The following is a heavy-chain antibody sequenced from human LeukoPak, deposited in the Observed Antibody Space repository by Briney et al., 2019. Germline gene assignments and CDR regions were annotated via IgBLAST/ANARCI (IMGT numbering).Heavy chain of an antibody. CDR2: ISAYNGNT. CDR1: GYTFTSYG. J-gene: IGHJ6*03. V-gene: IGHV1-18*03. Sequence: ASVKVSCKASGYTFTSYGISWVRQAPGQGLEWMGWISAYNGNTNYAQKLQGRVTMTTDTSTSTAYMELRSLRSDDMAVYYCARSTGAAAGQGASYYYYYYMDVWGKGTTVTVSS. D-gene: IGHD6-13*01. CDR3: ARSTGAAAGQGASYYYYYYMDV.